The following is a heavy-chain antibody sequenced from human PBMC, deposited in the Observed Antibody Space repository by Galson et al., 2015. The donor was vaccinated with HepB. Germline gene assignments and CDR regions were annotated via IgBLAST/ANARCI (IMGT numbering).Heavy chain of an antibody. J-gene: IGHJ4*02. CDR2: ISYDGSNK. CDR1: GFTFSSHA. CDR3: ARGGEYQLLYHFDY. Sequence: SLRLSRAASGFTFSSHAMHWVRQAPGKGLEWVAVISYDGSNKYYADSVKGRFTISRDNSKNTLYLQMNSLRAEDTAVYYCARGGEYQLLYHFDYWGQGTLVTVSS. D-gene: IGHD2-2*02. V-gene: IGHV3-30-3*01.